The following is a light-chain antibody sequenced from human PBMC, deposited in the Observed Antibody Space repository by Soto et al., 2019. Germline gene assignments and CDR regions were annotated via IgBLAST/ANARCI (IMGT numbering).Light chain of an antibody. CDR3: SSYTSSRTPYV. J-gene: IGLJ1*01. V-gene: IGLV2-14*01. CDR1: SSDVCGYNY. Sequence: QSALTQPASVSGSPGQSITISCTGTSSDVCGYNYVSWYQQHPGKAPKLMIYDVSNRPSGVSNRFSGSKSGNTASLTISGLQAEDEDDYYCSSYTSSRTPYVFGTGTKLTVL. CDR2: DVS.